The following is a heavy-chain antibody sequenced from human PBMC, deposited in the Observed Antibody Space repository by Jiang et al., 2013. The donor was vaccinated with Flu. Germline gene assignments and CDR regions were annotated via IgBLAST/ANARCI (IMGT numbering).Heavy chain of an antibody. J-gene: IGHJ4*02. CDR2: ISGSGGST. CDR1: GFTFSSYA. CDR3: AKGGDYGGNSPPKMDDY. V-gene: IGHV3-23*04. Sequence: VQLVESGGGLVQPGGSLRLSCAASGFTFSSYAMSWVRQAPGKGLEWVSAISGSGGSTYYADSVKGRFTISRDNSKNTLYLQMNSLRAEDTAVYYCAKGGDYGGNSPPKMDDYWGQGTLVTVSS. D-gene: IGHD4-23*01.